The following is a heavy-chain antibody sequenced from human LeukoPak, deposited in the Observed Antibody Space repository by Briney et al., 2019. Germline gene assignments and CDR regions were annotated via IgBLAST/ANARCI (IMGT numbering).Heavy chain of an antibody. V-gene: IGHV1-18*01. CDR3: ARTTNSYYYYYYIDV. D-gene: IGHD1-26*01. CDR1: GYTLNSAG. Sequence: ASVKVSCKASGYTLNSAGISWVRQAPGQGLEWMGRINAYNDNTKYAEKLQGRVTMTTDTSTSTAYMELRSLRSDDTAVYYCARTTNSYYYYYYIDVWGKGTTVTVSS. CDR2: INAYNDNT. J-gene: IGHJ6*03.